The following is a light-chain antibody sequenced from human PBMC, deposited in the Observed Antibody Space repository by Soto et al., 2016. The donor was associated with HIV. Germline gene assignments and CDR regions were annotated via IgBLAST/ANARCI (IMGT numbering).Light chain of an antibody. CDR3: QVWDSDSDHWV. CDR1: DIRSKS. Sequence: SYELAQPPSVSVAPGKTAIITCGGDDIRSKSVHWYQQKPGQAPVLVVHDDSDRPSGIPERFSGSNSGNTATLTISRVEAGDEADYYCQVWDSDSDHWVFGGGTKLTV. J-gene: IGLJ3*02. V-gene: IGLV3-21*03. CDR2: DDS.